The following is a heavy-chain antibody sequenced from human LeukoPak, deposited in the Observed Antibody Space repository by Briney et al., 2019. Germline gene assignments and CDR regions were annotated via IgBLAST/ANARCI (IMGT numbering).Heavy chain of an antibody. J-gene: IGHJ4*02. D-gene: IGHD3-3*01. V-gene: IGHV1-8*03. Sequence: ASVKVSCKASGYTFTIYDINWVRQATGQGREWMGWMNPNSGNTGYAQKFQGRVTITRNTSISTAYMELSSLRSEDTAVYYCARGHDSTAPFDYWGQGTLVTVSS. CDR3: ARGHDSTAPFDY. CDR1: GYTFTIYD. CDR2: MNPNSGNT.